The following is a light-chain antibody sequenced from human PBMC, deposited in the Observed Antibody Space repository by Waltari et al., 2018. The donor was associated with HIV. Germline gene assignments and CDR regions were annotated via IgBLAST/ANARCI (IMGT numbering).Light chain of an antibody. CDR2: ENK. J-gene: IGLJ2*01. V-gene: IGLV1-51*01. Sequence: QSVLTQSPSVSAAPGQKVTISCSGSISNVGLNFVSCYQHLPGSAPKLVLYENKQRPSAIPDRFSGSKSGTSATLAITGLQTGDEADYYCATWDSGLKTVVFGGGTKVTVL. CDR1: ISNVGLNF. CDR3: ATWDSGLKTVV.